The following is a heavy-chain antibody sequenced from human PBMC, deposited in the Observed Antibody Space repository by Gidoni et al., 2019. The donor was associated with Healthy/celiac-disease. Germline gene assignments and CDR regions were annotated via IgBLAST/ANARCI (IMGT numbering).Heavy chain of an antibody. Sequence: EVQLVQSGAEVKKPGESRKLSWKGPGYSFTCYRIGWVRQMPGKGLEWMGIIYPGYSNARYSPSFQGQVTISADKSISTAYLQWSSLKASDTAMYYCARLGVGNVWFGELFRAHFDYWGQGTLVTVSS. D-gene: IGHD3-10*01. V-gene: IGHV5-51*01. CDR3: ARLGVGNVWFGELFRAHFDY. CDR2: IYPGYSNA. CDR1: GYSFTCYR. J-gene: IGHJ4*02.